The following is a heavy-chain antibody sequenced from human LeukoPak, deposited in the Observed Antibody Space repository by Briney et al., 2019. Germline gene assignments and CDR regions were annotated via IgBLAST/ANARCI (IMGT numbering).Heavy chain of an antibody. CDR1: GFNFSTYV. V-gene: IGHV3-23*01. CDR2: ITDGGDHT. J-gene: IGHJ5*02. Sequence: GGSLRLSCAASGFNFSTYVMTWVRQAPGKGLEWVSGITDGGDHTYYADSVKGRFTISRDNSKNTVSLTMNSLRPEDTAVYYCVKGGWCDDWGQGTLVTVSS. D-gene: IGHD3-16*01. CDR3: VKGGWCDD.